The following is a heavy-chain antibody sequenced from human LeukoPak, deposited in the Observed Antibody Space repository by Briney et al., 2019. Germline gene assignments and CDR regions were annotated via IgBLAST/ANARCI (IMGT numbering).Heavy chain of an antibody. CDR2: INHSGST. CDR1: GGSFSGYY. V-gene: IGHV4-34*01. Sequence: SETLSLTCAVYGGSFSGYYWSWIRQPPGKGLEWIGEINHSGSTNYNPSLKSRVTISVDTSKNQFSLKLSSVTAADTAVYYCARDANSNYFYYYYYMDVWGKGTTVTVSS. D-gene: IGHD4-11*01. CDR3: ARDANSNYFYYYYYMDV. J-gene: IGHJ6*03.